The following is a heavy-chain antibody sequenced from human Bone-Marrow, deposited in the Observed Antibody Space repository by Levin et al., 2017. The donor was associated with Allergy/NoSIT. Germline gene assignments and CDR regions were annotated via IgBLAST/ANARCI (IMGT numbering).Heavy chain of an antibody. CDR2: VYPRDSNM. D-gene: IGHD3-9*01. Sequence: GESLKISCQGSGNTFSTEWIAWVRQMPGKGLEMMGFVYPRDSNMRYSPSFQGQVTFSADKSISTVYLQWTSLKASDTAIYYCAGQTTGYDALDVWGQGTMVAVSS. V-gene: IGHV5-51*01. CDR1: GNTFSTEW. CDR3: AGQTTGYDALDV. J-gene: IGHJ3*01.